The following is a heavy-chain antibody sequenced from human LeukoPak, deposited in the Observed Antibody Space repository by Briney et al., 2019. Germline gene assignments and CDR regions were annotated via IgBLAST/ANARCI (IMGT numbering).Heavy chain of an antibody. V-gene: IGHV3-74*01. CDR3: AKDHYWSIDY. Sequence: PGGSLRLSCAASGFTFSSNWMHWVRHAPGQGLVWVSRIKGDGISTNYADSVKGRFTISRDIAKNTLYLQMNSLGAEDTGVYYCAKDHYWSIDYWGRGTLVTVSS. CDR2: IKGDGIST. D-gene: IGHD3-3*01. J-gene: IGHJ4*02. CDR1: GFTFSSNW.